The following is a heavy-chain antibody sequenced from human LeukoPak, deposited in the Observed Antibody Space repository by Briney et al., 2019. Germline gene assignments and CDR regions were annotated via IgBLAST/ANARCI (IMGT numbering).Heavy chain of an antibody. CDR3: ASYPALNRSGDPIDN. J-gene: IGHJ4*02. D-gene: IGHD3-10*01. Sequence: GGSLSLSCAASGFTFSNYDMHWARQAAGKGLEWVSGIVTAGDTYYSGSVKGRFTISRENARNSLYLQMSTLSAGDTAVYHCASYPALNRSGDPIDNWGQGTLVTVFS. CDR1: GFTFSNYD. CDR2: IVTAGDT. V-gene: IGHV3-13*01.